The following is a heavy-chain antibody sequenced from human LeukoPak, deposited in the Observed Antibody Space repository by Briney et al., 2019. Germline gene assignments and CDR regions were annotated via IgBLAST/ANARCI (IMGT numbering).Heavy chain of an antibody. V-gene: IGHV3-7*01. Sequence: GGSLRLSCAASGFTFSSYWMSWVRQAPGKGLEWVANIKQDGSEKYYVDSVKGRFTISRDNAKNSLYLQMNSLRAEDTAVYYCARAGSSWYTETFDYWGQGTLVTVSS. D-gene: IGHD6-13*01. CDR3: ARAGSSWYTETFDY. CDR1: GFTFSSYW. CDR2: IKQDGSEK. J-gene: IGHJ4*02.